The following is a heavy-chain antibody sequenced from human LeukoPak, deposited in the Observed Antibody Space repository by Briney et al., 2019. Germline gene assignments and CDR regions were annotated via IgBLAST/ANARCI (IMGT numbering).Heavy chain of an antibody. CDR2: IIPIFGTA. J-gene: IGHJ4*02. CDR3: ARDGSGVWFDY. V-gene: IGHV1-69*05. Sequence: GASVKVSCKASGYTFTSYGISWVRQAPGQGLEWMGGIIPIFGTANYAQKFRGRVTITTDESTSTAYMELRSLRSDDTAVYYCARDGSGVWFDYWGQGTLVTVSS. D-gene: IGHD3-10*01. CDR1: GYTFTSYG.